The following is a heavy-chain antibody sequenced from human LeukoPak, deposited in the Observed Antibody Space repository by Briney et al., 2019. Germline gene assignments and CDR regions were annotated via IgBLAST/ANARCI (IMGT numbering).Heavy chain of an antibody. CDR2: VKEDASET. CDR1: GFTFSDYW. J-gene: IGHJ4*02. V-gene: IGHV3-7*01. CDR3: VRGARSFDY. Sequence: GGSLRLSCLGSGFTFSDYWMSWVRQAPGKGPEWVANVKEDASETFYVDSVKGRFTISRDNAKNSLYLQMRSLRGEDTAVYYCVRGARSFDYWGQGTLVTVSS.